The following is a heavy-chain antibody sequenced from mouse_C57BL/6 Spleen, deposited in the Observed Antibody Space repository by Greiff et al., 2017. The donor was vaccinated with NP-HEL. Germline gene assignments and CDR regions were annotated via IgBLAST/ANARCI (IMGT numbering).Heavy chain of an antibody. J-gene: IGHJ2*01. V-gene: IGHV1-4*01. CDR1: GYTFTSYT. CDR2: INPSSGYT. Sequence: VHLVESGAELARPGASVKMSCKASGYTFTSYTMHWVKQRPGQGLEWIGYINPSSGYTKSNQKFKDKATLTADKSSSTAYMQQSSLTSEDSAVYYCARFPDYWGQGTTLTVSS. CDR3: ARFPDY.